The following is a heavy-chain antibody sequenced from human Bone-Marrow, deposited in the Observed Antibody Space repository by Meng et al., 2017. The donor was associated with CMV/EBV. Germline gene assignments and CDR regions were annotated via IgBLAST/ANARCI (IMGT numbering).Heavy chain of an antibody. CDR3: AKDQSVTTFRMDY. J-gene: IGHJ4*02. CDR2: ISSSGSTI. D-gene: IGHD4-17*01. V-gene: IGHV3-48*03. CDR1: GFTFSSYE. Sequence: GESLKISCSASGFTFSSYEINWVRQAPGKGLEWVSYISSSGSTIYYADAVKGRFTIYRDKAKNSLYLQMDSLRAEGTAVYYCAKDQSVTTFRMDYWGQGTMVAVSS.